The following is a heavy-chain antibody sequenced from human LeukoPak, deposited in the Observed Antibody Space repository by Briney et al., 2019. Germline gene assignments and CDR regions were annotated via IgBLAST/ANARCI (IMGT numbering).Heavy chain of an antibody. D-gene: IGHD6-13*01. CDR3: ARASGSSWYIDWFDP. Sequence: SETLSLTWTVSGGSISSYYWSWIRQPPGKGLEWIGYIYYSGSTNYNPSLKSRVTISVDTSKNQFSLKLSSVTAADTAVYYCARASGSSWYIDWFDPWGQGTLVTVSS. CDR2: IYYSGST. V-gene: IGHV4-59*01. CDR1: GGSISSYY. J-gene: IGHJ5*02.